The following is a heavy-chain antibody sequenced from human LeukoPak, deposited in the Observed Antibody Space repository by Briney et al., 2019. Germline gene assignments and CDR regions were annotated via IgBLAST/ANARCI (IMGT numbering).Heavy chain of an antibody. CDR2: IYYSGST. Sequence: SETLSLTCTVSGGSISSYYWSWIRQPPGKGLEWIGYIYYSGSTNYKPSPKSRVTISVDTSKNQFSLKLNSVTAADTAVYYCARGGYYGSGNDFRFDPWGQGTLVTVSS. D-gene: IGHD3-10*01. CDR3: ARGGYYGSGNDFRFDP. J-gene: IGHJ5*02. V-gene: IGHV4-59*01. CDR1: GGSISSYY.